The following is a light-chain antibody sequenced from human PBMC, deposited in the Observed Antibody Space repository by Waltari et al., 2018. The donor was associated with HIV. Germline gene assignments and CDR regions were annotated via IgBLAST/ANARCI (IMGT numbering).Light chain of an antibody. Sequence: DIQMTQSPSTLSASVGDRVTITCRASQSISSWLAWYQQKPGKAPNLLIYKASSLESGVPSRFSGSGSGTEFTLTISSLQPDDFATYYCQQFNSLPYTFGQGTILEIK. J-gene: IGKJ2*01. CDR3: QQFNSLPYT. CDR1: QSISSW. CDR2: KAS. V-gene: IGKV1-5*03.